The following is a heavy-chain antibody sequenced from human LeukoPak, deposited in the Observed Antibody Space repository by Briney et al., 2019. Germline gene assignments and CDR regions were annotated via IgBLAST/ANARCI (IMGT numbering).Heavy chain of an antibody. V-gene: IGHV3-23*01. J-gene: IGHJ4*02. Sequence: GGSLRLSCAASGFTFSSYAMSWVRQAPGKGLEWVSAISGSGGSTYYADSVKGRFTISRDNSKNTLYLQMNSLRAEDTAVYCCAKEPDDYVWGSYRPAPFDYWGQGTLVTVSS. CDR1: GFTFSSYA. D-gene: IGHD3-16*01. CDR2: ISGSGGST. CDR3: AKEPDDYVWGSYRPAPFDY.